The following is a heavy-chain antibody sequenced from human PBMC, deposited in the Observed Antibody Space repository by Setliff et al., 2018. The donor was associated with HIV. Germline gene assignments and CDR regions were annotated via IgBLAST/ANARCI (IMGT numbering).Heavy chain of an antibody. CDR3: ARQPTDTSGYNNWFDS. CDR2: IYPGDSDT. D-gene: IGHD3-3*01. Sequence: PGESLKISCKGSGTSFTNYWISWVRQMPGRGLEWMGIIYPGDSDTRYSPSFEGQVTMSADKSINTAYLQWNSLKASDTAMYYCARQPTDTSGYNNWFDSWGQGTLVTVSS. CDR1: GTSFTNYW. V-gene: IGHV5-51*01. J-gene: IGHJ5*01.